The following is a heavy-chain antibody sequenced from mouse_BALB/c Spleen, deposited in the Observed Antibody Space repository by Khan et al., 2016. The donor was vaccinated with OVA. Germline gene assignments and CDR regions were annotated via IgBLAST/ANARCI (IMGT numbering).Heavy chain of an antibody. Sequence: QVQLKQSGAELVRPGASVKLSCKTSGYIFTSYWIHWVNQRSGQGLEWIASIYPGTGSTSSNEKFKGKARLTADKSSSTAYMQLSSLKSEDSAVAYSAIDYGSNYYFDYRDQGTTLTVSS. V-gene: IGHV1-76*01. D-gene: IGHD1-1*01. CDR1: GYIFTSYW. J-gene: IGHJ2*01. CDR3: AIDYGSNYYFDY. CDR2: IYPGTGST.